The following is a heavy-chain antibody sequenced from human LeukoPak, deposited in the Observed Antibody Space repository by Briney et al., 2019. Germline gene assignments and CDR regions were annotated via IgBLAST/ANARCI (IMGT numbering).Heavy chain of an antibody. CDR2: ISYDGSNK. V-gene: IGHV3-30*18. J-gene: IGHJ4*02. CDR3: AKDWGYSYGYDYFDY. Sequence: PGGSLRLSCAASGFTFSSYGMHWVRQAPGKGLEWVAVISYDGSNKYYADSVKGRFTISRDNSKNTLYLQMNSLRAEDTAVYYCAKDWGYSYGYDYFDYWGQGTLVTVSS. D-gene: IGHD5-18*01. CDR1: GFTFSSYG.